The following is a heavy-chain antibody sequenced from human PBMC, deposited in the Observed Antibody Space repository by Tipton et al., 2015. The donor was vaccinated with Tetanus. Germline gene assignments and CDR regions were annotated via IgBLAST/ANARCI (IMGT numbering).Heavy chain of an antibody. CDR1: GGSISSYY. CDR2: IYYSGST. CDR3: ARGSRFWFDY. Sequence: LRLSCTVSGGSISSYYWSWIRQPPGKGLEWIGYIYYSGSTYHNPSLKSRLTISVDTSHNQFSLNLSSVTAADTAVYYCARGSRFWFDYWGQGALVTVSS. J-gene: IGHJ4*02. V-gene: IGHV4-59*12.